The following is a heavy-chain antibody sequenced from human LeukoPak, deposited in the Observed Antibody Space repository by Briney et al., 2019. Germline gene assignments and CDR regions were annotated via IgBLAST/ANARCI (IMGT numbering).Heavy chain of an antibody. CDR3: ARAADTAMVVSWFDP. Sequence: GGPLRLSCAASGFTFSSYWMSWVRQAPGKGLEWVANIKQDGSEKYYVDSVKGRFTISRDDAKNSLYLQMNSLRAEDTAVYYCARAADTAMVVSWFDPWGQGTLVTVSS. J-gene: IGHJ5*02. CDR1: GFTFSSYW. D-gene: IGHD5-18*01. CDR2: IKQDGSEK. V-gene: IGHV3-7*03.